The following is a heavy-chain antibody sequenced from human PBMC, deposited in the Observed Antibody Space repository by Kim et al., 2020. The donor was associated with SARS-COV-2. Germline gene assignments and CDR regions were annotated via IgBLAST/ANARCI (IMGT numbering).Heavy chain of an antibody. D-gene: IGHD3-10*01. CDR3: ARCPYYGSGSYY. V-gene: IGHV4-34*01. Sequence: SETLSLTCAVYGGSFSGYYWSWIRQPPGKGLEWIGEINHSGSTNYNPSLKSRVTISVDTSKNQFSLKLSSVTAADTAVYYCARCPYYGSGSYYWGQGTLVTVSS. CDR2: INHSGST. CDR1: GGSFSGYY. J-gene: IGHJ4*02.